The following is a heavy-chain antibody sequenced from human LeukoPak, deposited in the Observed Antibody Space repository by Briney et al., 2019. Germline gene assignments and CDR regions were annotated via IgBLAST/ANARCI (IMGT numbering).Heavy chain of an antibody. CDR2: ISWNSGRI. CDR3: AKDSVVAATSYYFDY. CDR1: GFTFDDYA. Sequence: PGRSLRLSCAASGFTFDDYAMHWVRQAPGKGLDWVSGISWNSGRIGYADSVKGRFTISRDNAKNSLYLQMNSLRAEDTALYYCAKDSVVAATSYYFDYWGQGTLVTVSS. J-gene: IGHJ4*02. D-gene: IGHD2-15*01. V-gene: IGHV3-9*01.